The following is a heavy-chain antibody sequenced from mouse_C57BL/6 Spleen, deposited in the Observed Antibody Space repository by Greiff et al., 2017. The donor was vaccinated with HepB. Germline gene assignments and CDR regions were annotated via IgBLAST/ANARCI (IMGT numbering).Heavy chain of an antibody. CDR3: TRRIYYDYDGDGYYAMDY. CDR1: GYTFTDYE. V-gene: IGHV1-15*01. D-gene: IGHD2-4*01. Sequence: QVHVKQSGAELVRPGASVTLSCKASGYTFTDYEMHWVKQTPVHGLEWIGAIDPETGGTAYNQKFKGKAILTADKSSSTAYMELRSLTSEDSAVYYCTRRIYYDYDGDGYYAMDYWGQGTSVTVSS. J-gene: IGHJ4*01. CDR2: IDPETGGT.